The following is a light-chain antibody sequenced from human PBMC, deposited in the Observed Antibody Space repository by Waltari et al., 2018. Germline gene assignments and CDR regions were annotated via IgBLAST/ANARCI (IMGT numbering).Light chain of an antibody. CDR2: GAS. CDR1: QDISNY. V-gene: IGKV1-16*02. J-gene: IGKJ1*01. CDR3: QQYDSFPRT. Sequence: DIQMTQSPSSLSASVGDRVTITCRASQDISNYLAWLQQKPGKAPKSLIYGASSLQSGVPSNFSGSGSGTDFTLTISSLQPEDFATYYCQQYDSFPRTFVQGTKVEIK.